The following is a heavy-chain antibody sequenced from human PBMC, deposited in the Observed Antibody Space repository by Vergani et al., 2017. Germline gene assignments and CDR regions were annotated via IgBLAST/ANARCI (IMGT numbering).Heavy chain of an antibody. J-gene: IGHJ5*02. CDR2: IYWVDDK. V-gene: IGHV2-5*02. CDR3: AHSMAAAGTGGWFDP. Sequence: QITLKESGPTLVKPTQTLTLTCTSSGFPFSTSGVGVGWIRQPPGKALEWLALIYWVDDKRYSPSLKSRLTITKNASKNKVGLTMTNMDPVDTATYYCAHSMAAAGTGGWFDPWGQGTLVTVSS. CDR1: GFPFSTSGVG. D-gene: IGHD6-13*01.